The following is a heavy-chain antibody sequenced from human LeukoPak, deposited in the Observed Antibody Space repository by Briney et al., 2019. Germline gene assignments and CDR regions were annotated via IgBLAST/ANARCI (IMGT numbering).Heavy chain of an antibody. J-gene: IGHJ6*02. V-gene: IGHV1-46*01. CDR3: AREEVLLWFGELLPSGMDV. CDR2: INPSGGST. CDR1: GYTFTSYY. Sequence: GASVKVSCKASGYTFTSYYMHWVRQAPGQGLEWMGIINPSGGSTSYAQKFQGRVTMTRDTSTSTVYMELSSLRSEDTAVYYCAREEVLLWFGELLPSGMDVWGQGTTVTVSS. D-gene: IGHD3-10*01.